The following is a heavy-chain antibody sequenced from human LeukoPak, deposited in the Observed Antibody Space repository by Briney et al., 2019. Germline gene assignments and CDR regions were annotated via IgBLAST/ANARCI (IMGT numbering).Heavy chain of an antibody. Sequence: ASVKVSCKASGYTFTGYYMHWVRQAPGQGLEWMGWINPNSGGTNYAQKFQGRVTMTRDTSIGTAYMELSRLRSDDTAVYYCARDLVSHSTIFGVDPFDWFDPWGQGTLVTVSS. CDR2: INPNSGGT. J-gene: IGHJ5*02. D-gene: IGHD3-3*01. CDR3: ARDLVSHSTIFGVDPFDWFDP. CDR1: GYTFTGYY. V-gene: IGHV1-2*02.